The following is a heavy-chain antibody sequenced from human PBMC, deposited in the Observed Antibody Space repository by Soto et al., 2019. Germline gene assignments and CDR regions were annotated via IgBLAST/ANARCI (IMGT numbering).Heavy chain of an antibody. V-gene: IGHV3-11*01. CDR3: ARDDYTYGVY. J-gene: IGHJ4*02. D-gene: IGHD3-3*01. CDR2: IGPYGNTI. Sequence: QVQLVESGGGLGKPGESLRVSCAASGFSFRDYFMSWIRQAPGKGLEWVSYIGPYGNTIYYADSVKGRFTISRDDAKNSLYLHMNSLRAEDTAVYYCARDDYTYGVYWGQGSLVTVSS. CDR1: GFSFRDYF.